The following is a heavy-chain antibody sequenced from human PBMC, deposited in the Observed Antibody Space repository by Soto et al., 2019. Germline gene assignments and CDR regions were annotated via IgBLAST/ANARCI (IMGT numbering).Heavy chain of an antibody. Sequence: PGESLTISCEVSGYGFTIYAIGLVRQMPGKGLEWMGMIYPGDSYTRYSPSFQGEVTISADKSISTAYLQWSSLKASDTAMYYCARHKYYGMDVWGQGTTVTVS. CDR2: IYPGDSYT. CDR1: GYGFTIYA. V-gene: IGHV5-51*01. J-gene: IGHJ6*02. CDR3: ARHKYYGMDV.